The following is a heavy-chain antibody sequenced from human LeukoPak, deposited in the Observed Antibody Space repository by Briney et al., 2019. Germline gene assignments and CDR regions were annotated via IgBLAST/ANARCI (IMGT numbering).Heavy chain of an antibody. J-gene: IGHJ4*02. CDR1: GGSISSYY. CDR2: IYYTGST. V-gene: IGHV4-59*01. CDR3: ARDDWDSGSYPGDY. D-gene: IGHD1-26*01. Sequence: SETLSLTCTVSGGSISSYYWSWIRQPPGKGLEWIGYIYYTGSTNYNPSLKSRVSISVDTSKNQFSLKLNSVTAADTAVYYCARDDWDSGSYPGDYWGQGTLVTVSS.